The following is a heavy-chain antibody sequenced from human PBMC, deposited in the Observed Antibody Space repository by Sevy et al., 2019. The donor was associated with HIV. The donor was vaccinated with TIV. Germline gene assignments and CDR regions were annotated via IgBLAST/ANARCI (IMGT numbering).Heavy chain of an antibody. CDR3: AMNYYDSSASSFFFDY. CDR2: IWYDGSNK. V-gene: IGHV3-33*01. J-gene: IGHJ4*02. Sequence: GGYLRLSCAASGFTFSSYGMHCVRQAPGKGLEWVAVIWYDGSNKYYADSVKGRFTISRDNSKNTLYLQMNSLRAEDTAVYHCAMNYYDSSASSFFFDYWGQGTPVTVSS. CDR1: GFTFSSYG. D-gene: IGHD3-22*01.